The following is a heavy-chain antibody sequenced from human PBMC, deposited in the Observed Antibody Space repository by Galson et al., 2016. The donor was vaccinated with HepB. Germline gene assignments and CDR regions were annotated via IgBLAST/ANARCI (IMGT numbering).Heavy chain of an antibody. J-gene: IGHJ4*02. Sequence: SLRLSCAVSGFPLSSNWMHWVRQAPGQGLVWVSRIDDKGSGTSYAHSVKGRFTIPKDNSKNTLYLQMSSLRAEDTALYYCARSTSSRSWRERCYFDHWGQGAQVTVSA. V-gene: IGHV3-74*01. CDR2: IDDKGSGT. D-gene: IGHD6-13*01. CDR1: GFPLSSNW. CDR3: ARSTSSRSWRERCYFDH.